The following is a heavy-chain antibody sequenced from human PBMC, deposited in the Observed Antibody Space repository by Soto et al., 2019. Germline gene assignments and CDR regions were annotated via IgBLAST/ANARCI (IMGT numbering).Heavy chain of an antibody. D-gene: IGHD1-26*01. Sequence: SETLSLTCTVSGGSISSGGYCWSWIRQHPGKGLEWIGYIYYSGSTYYNPSLKSRVTISVDTSKNQFSLKLSSVTAADTAVYYCARGKVGATEAGFDYWGQGTLVTVSS. J-gene: IGHJ4*02. CDR3: ARGKVGATEAGFDY. CDR2: IYYSGST. CDR1: GGSISSGGYC. V-gene: IGHV4-31*03.